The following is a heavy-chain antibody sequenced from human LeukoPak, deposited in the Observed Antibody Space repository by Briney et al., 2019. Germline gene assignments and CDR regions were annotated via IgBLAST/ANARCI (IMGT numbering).Heavy chain of an antibody. J-gene: IGHJ4*02. D-gene: IGHD3-22*01. CDR1: GFTFSSYW. V-gene: IGHV3-74*01. CDR3: ARAPYYDSSGPLV. Sequence: GGSLRLSCAASGFTFSSYWMRWVRQAPGKGLVWVSRINSDGSSTSYADSVKGRFTISRDNAKNTLYLQMNSLRAEDTAVYYCARAPYYDSSGPLVWGQGTLVTVSS. CDR2: INSDGSST.